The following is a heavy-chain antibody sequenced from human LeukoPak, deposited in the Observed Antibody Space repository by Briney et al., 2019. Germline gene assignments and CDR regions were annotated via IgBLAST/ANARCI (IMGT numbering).Heavy chain of an antibody. CDR1: GFTFSSYA. V-gene: IGHV3-30*02. Sequence: GGSLRLSCVASGFTFSSYAMHWVRQAPGKGLEWVAFIRSDGSDKYYSDSVKGRFTISRDNSKDTLYLQMNSLRPEDTAAYYCAKDSGAVEDIVMVVAQIQHWGQGTLVTVSS. J-gene: IGHJ1*01. CDR3: AKDSGAVEDIVMVVAQIQH. D-gene: IGHD2-15*01. CDR2: IRSDGSDK.